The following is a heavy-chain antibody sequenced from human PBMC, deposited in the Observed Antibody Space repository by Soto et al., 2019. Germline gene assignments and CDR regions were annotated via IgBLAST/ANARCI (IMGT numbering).Heavy chain of an antibody. CDR2: IYHSGST. CDR3: ASSGGGEDY. J-gene: IGHJ4*02. CDR1: GGSISSSHW. V-gene: IGHV4-4*02. D-gene: IGHD3-16*01. Sequence: QVQLQESGPGLVKPSGTLSLSCAVSGGSISSSHWWTWVRQPPGKGLEWIGEIYHSGSTNYNPSLKSRVNISVDTSRNQFSLNLSSVTAAAPAVYYCASSGGGEDYWGQGILVTVSS.